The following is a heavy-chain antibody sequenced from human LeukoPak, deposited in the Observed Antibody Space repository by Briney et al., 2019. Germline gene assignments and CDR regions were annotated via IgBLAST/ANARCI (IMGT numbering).Heavy chain of an antibody. Sequence: SETPSLTCTVSGGSISSYYWSWIRQPPGKGLEWIGYISYSGSTNYNPSLRSRVTISIYTSKNQFSLKLSSVTAADTAVYYCARENNYNYDYWGQGTLVTVSS. J-gene: IGHJ4*02. V-gene: IGHV4-59*01. CDR1: GGSISSYY. CDR2: ISYSGST. CDR3: ARENNYNYDY. D-gene: IGHD3-10*01.